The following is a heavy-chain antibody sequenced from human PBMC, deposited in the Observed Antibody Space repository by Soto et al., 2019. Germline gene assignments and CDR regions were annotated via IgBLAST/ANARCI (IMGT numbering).Heavy chain of an antibody. D-gene: IGHD6-19*01. CDR3: ERVGSRGWSPAY. CDR1: GGSISGHY. CDR2: IFYSGST. J-gene: IGHJ4*02. Sequence: SETLSLTCTVSGGSISGHYWTWIRKSPGKGLEWIGYIFYSGSTNYNPSLKSRVTISVDTSKNQFSLKLSSVTAADTAVYYCERVGSRGWSPAYWGQGTLVSLSS. V-gene: IGHV4-59*11.